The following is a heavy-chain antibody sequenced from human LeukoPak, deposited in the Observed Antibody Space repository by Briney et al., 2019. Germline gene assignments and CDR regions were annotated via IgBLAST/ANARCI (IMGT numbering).Heavy chain of an antibody. V-gene: IGHV4-59*01. J-gene: IGHJ4*02. CDR3: ARAGEDFDWLWFDY. CDR2: IYYSGST. D-gene: IGHD3-9*01. Sequence: SETLSLTCTLSGGSISSYYWSWIRQPPGKGLEWIGYIYYSGSTNYNPSLKSPVTISLDTSKNQFSLKLSSVTAADTAVYYCARAGEDFDWLWFDYWGQGTLVTVSS. CDR1: GGSISSYY.